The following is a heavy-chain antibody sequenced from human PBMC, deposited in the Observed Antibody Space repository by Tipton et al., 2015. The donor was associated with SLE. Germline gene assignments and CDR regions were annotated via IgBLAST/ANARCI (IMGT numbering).Heavy chain of an antibody. CDR2: INHDGSDK. CDR1: GFAFGSYD. CDR3: VRDRAYCRGGTCYTVLDY. D-gene: IGHD2-15*01. V-gene: IGHV3-33*01. Sequence: SLRLSCAASGFAFGSYDLHWVRQSPGKGLEWVAFINHDGSDKNYADSVKGRVTISRDNAQNSLFLQMHSLRAEDTALYYCVRDRAYCRGGTCYTVLDYWGQGALVSVSS. J-gene: IGHJ4*02.